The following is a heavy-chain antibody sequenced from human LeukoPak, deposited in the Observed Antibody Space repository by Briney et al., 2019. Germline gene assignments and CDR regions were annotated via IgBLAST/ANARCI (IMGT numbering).Heavy chain of an antibody. Sequence: ASVKVSCKASGYSFNSYDTYGISWVRQAPGQGLEWMGWISGYNGDTEYAQKFQGRVTMTTDTSTSTAYMELRSLRSDDTAVYYCARDLRYFDWLSELGAFDIWGQGTMVTVSS. CDR1: GYSFNSYDTYG. CDR3: ARDLRYFDWLSELGAFDI. CDR2: ISGYNGDT. V-gene: IGHV1-18*01. D-gene: IGHD3-9*01. J-gene: IGHJ3*02.